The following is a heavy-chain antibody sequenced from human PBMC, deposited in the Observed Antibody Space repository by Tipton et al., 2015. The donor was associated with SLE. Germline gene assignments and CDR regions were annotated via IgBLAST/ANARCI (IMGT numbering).Heavy chain of an antibody. Sequence: GLVKPSETLSLTCTVSGASISSHYWNWIRQPPGKGLEWIGYINYSGSTNYNPSLKSRVIISIDTSKNQFSLKLSSVTAADTALYYCARVGGISSPIDYWGQGTLVTVSS. CDR3: ARVGGISSPIDY. J-gene: IGHJ4*02. CDR2: INYSGST. D-gene: IGHD1-26*01. CDR1: GASISSHY. V-gene: IGHV4-59*11.